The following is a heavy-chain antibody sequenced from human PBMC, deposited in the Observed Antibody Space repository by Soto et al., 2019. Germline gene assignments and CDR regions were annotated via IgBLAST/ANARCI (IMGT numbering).Heavy chain of an antibody. V-gene: IGHV4-39*01. J-gene: IGHJ3*02. Sequence: NPSETLSLTCTVSGGSISSSSYYWGWIRQPPGKGLEWIGSIYYSGSTYYNPSLKSRVTISVDTSKNQFSLKLSSVTAADTAVYYCASGVVVAATRAFDIWGQGTMVT. D-gene: IGHD2-15*01. CDR1: GGSISSSSYY. CDR2: IYYSGST. CDR3: ASGVVVAATRAFDI.